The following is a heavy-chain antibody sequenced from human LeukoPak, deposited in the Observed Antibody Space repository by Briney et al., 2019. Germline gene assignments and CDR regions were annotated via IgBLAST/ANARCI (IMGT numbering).Heavy chain of an antibody. Sequence: GESLKISCKGSGYSFTSYWIGWVRQMPGKGLEWMGIIYPGDSDTRYSPSFQGQVTISADKSISTAHLQWSSLKASDTAMYYCAREYCSGGSCYQSTHYYMDVWGRGTTVTVSS. D-gene: IGHD2-15*01. CDR3: AREYCSGGSCYQSTHYYMDV. V-gene: IGHV5-51*01. CDR1: GYSFTSYW. CDR2: IYPGDSDT. J-gene: IGHJ6*03.